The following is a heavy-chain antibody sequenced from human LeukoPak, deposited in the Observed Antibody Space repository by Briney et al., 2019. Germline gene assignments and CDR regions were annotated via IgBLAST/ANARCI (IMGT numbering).Heavy chain of an antibody. CDR3: SGDYGDVDR. V-gene: IGHV3-49*03. CDR1: GFDFGAYA. J-gene: IGHJ5*02. D-gene: IGHD4/OR15-4a*01. Sequence: GGSLRLSCTASGFDFGAYAMGWFRQAPGKGLDWVGFIRSKGYGGTTEYAASVKGRFTISRDDSKSIVYLQMNSLKTEDTAVYYCSGDYGDVDRWGLGSLVTVSS. CDR2: IRSKGYGGTT.